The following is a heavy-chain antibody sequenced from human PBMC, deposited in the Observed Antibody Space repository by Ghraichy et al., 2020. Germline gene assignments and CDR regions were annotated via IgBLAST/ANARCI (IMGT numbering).Heavy chain of an antibody. Sequence: SVKVSCKASGFTFTSSAVQWVRQARGQRLEWIGWIVVGSGNTNYAQKFQERVTITRDMSTSTAYMELSSLRSEDTAVYYCAAEDTAMVTDAFDIWGQWTMVTVSS. J-gene: IGHJ3*02. CDR2: IVVGSGNT. D-gene: IGHD5-18*01. V-gene: IGHV1-58*01. CDR1: GFTFTSSA. CDR3: AAEDTAMVTDAFDI.